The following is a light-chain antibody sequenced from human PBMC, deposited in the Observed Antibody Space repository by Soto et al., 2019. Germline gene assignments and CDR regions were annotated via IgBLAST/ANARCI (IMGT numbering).Light chain of an antibody. CDR3: QQGFT. CDR2: GTS. J-gene: IGKJ3*01. V-gene: IGKV3D-20*02. Sequence: LTQSPATLSLSPGERATVSCRASQTAISDYLAWYQQKPGQAPRLLIYGTSSRASGVPDRFSGSTSGTDFILTINRLEPEDFAVYYCQQGFTFGPGTRVD. CDR1: QTAISDY.